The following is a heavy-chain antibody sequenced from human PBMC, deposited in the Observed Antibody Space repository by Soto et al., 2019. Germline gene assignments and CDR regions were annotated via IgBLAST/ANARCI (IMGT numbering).Heavy chain of an antibody. D-gene: IGHD2-15*01. CDR3: ARLMDRRGAKGYCSGGSCYASPPWFDP. J-gene: IGHJ5*02. V-gene: IGHV4-39*01. Sequence: SETLSLTCTVSGGSISSSSYYWGWICQPPGKGLEWIGSIYYSGSTYYNPSLKSRVTISVDTSKNQFSLKLSSVTAADTAVYYCARLMDRRGAKGYCSGGSCYASPPWFDPWGQGTLVTVSS. CDR2: IYYSGST. CDR1: GGSISSSSYY.